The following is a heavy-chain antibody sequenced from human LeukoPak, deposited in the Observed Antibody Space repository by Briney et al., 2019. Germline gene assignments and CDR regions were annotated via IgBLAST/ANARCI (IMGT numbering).Heavy chain of an antibody. V-gene: IGHV4-39*01. Sequence: SETLSLTCTVSGGSISSTYFWAWIRQPPGKGLEWIATIHYSGTTYYKPSLRSRVTISVDTSANQFSLKLTSVTAADTAGYFCARLGYCSGGSCQHDFWGQGTLVTVSS. CDR3: ARLGYCSGGSCQHDF. J-gene: IGHJ4*02. CDR2: IHYSGTT. CDR1: GGSISSTYF. D-gene: IGHD2-15*01.